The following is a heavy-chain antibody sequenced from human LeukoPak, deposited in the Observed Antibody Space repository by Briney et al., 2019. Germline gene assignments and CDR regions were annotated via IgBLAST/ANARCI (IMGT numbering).Heavy chain of an antibody. J-gene: IGHJ4*02. CDR1: GGSISSYY. Sequence: SETLSLTCTVSGGSISSYYWSWIRQPPGKGLEWIGYIYYSGSTNYNPSLKSRVTISVDTSKNQFSLKLSSVTAADTAVYYCARRNTAMYPYYFDYWGQGTLVTVSS. V-gene: IGHV4-59*08. CDR2: IYYSGST. CDR3: ARRNTAMYPYYFDY. D-gene: IGHD5-18*01.